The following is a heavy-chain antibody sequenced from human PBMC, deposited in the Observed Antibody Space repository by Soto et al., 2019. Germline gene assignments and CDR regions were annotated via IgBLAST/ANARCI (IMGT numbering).Heavy chain of an antibody. CDR1: GGSFSGYY. CDR2: INHSGST. J-gene: IGHJ5*02. Sequence: QVQLQQWGAGLLKPSETLSLTCAVYGGSFSGYYWSWIRQPPGKGLEWIGEINHSGSTNYNPSLKSRVTISVDTSKNQFSRKLSSVPAADTAVYYCARGAGAAAGGWFDPWGQGTLVTVSS. CDR3: ARGAGAAAGGWFDP. D-gene: IGHD6-13*01. V-gene: IGHV4-34*01.